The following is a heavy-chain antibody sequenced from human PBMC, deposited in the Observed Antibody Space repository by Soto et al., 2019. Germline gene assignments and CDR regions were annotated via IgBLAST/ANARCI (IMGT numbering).Heavy chain of an antibody. CDR3: TTGSSGWSQGGFDP. Sequence: PGGSLRLSCGAPGFTFSNAWMSWVRQAPGKGLEWVGRIKRKSDGGTADYAAPVKGRFTISRDGSENTLYLQMNSLKTEDTAVYYCTTGSSGWSQGGFDPWGQGTLVTVSS. D-gene: IGHD6-19*01. CDR1: GFTFSNAW. CDR2: IKRKSDGGTA. J-gene: IGHJ5*02. V-gene: IGHV3-15*01.